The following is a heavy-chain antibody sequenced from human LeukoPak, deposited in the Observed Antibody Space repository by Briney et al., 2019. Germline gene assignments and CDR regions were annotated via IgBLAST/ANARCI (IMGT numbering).Heavy chain of an antibody. J-gene: IGHJ6*02. CDR3: ARSRYSYGNYYYYGMDV. V-gene: IGHV2-70*01. Sequence: FGPALVKPTQTLTLTCTFSGFSLSTSGMCVSWIRQPPGKALEWLALIDWDDDKYYSTSLKTRLTISKDTSKNQVVLTMTNMDPVDTATYYCARSRYSYGNYYYYGMDVWGQGTTVTVSS. CDR1: GFSLSTSGMC. CDR2: IDWDDDK. D-gene: IGHD5-18*01.